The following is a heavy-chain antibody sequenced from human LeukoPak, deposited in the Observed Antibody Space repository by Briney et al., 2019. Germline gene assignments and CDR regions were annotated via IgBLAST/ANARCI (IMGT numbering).Heavy chain of an antibody. J-gene: IGHJ5*02. D-gene: IGHD1-26*01. Sequence: AGGSLRLSCAASGFTFSSYSMNWVRQAPGKGLEWVSSISSSSSYIYYADSVKGRFTISRDNAKNSLYLQMNSLRAEDTAVYYCARGPVVVGTLGGFDPWGQGTLVTASS. V-gene: IGHV3-21*01. CDR3: ARGPVVVGTLGGFDP. CDR1: GFTFSSYS. CDR2: ISSSSSYI.